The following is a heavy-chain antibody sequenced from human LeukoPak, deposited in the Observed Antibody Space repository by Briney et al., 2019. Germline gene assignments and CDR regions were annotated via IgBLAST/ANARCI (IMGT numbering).Heavy chain of an antibody. CDR1: GYTFTSYD. Sequence: GASVKVSCKASGYTFTSYDINWVRQATGQGLEWMGWMNPNSGNTGYAQKFQGRVTMTRNTSISTAYMELSSLRPEDTAVYYCARGLTGYYGGAFDIWGQGTMVTVSS. V-gene: IGHV1-8*01. CDR3: ARGLTGYYGGAFDI. J-gene: IGHJ3*02. CDR2: MNPNSGNT. D-gene: IGHD3-9*01.